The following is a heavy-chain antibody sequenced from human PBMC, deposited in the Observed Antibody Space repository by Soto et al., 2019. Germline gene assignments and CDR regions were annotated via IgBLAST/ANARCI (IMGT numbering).Heavy chain of an antibody. CDR2: INAGNGNT. J-gene: IGHJ4*02. V-gene: IGHV1-3*01. Sequence: ASVKVSCKASGYTFTSYAMHCVRQAPGQRLEWMGWINAGNGNTKYSQKFQGRVTITRDTSASTAYMELSSLRSEDTAVYYCARGGLAAAAAVNFDYWGQGTLVTVSS. CDR3: ARGGLAAAAAVNFDY. CDR1: GYTFTSYA. D-gene: IGHD6-13*01.